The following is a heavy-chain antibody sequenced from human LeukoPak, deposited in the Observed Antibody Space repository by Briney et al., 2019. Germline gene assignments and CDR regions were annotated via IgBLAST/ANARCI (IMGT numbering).Heavy chain of an antibody. J-gene: IGHJ4*02. V-gene: IGHV3-7*01. D-gene: IGHD1-14*01. CDR3: TRDRSRAEDD. CDR1: GFTFSGHW. Sequence: GSLRLSCAASGFTFSGHWMSWVRQAPGKGLEWVANINQGGSDKYYVDSVKGRFTISRDNANNLLYLQMNSLRGEDTAVYYCTRDRSRAEDDWGQGTLVTVSS. CDR2: INQGGSDK.